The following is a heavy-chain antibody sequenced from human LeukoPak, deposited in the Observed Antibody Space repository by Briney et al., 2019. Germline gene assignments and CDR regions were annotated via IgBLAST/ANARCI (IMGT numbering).Heavy chain of an antibody. V-gene: IGHV3-23*01. CDR1: GFTFSSYG. Sequence: HPGGSLRLSCAASGFTFSSYGMSWVRQAPGKGLEWVSVISGSGGSTYYADSMKGRFTISRDNSKNTLYLQMNSLRPEDTAVYYCAELGITMIGGVWGKGTTVTISS. J-gene: IGHJ6*04. CDR2: ISGSGGST. D-gene: IGHD3-10*02. CDR3: AELGITMIGGV.